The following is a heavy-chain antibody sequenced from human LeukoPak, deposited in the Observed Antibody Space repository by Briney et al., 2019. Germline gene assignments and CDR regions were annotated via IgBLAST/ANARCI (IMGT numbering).Heavy chain of an antibody. D-gene: IGHD1-7*01. CDR2: ISWNSGSI. J-gene: IGHJ4*02. V-gene: IGHV3-9*01. CDR1: GFTFDDYA. CDR3: AKDIFANNWNYDGTFDY. Sequence: PGRSLRLSCAASGFTFDDYAMHWVRQAPGKGLEWDSGISWNSGSIGYADSVKGRFTISRDNAKNSLYPQMNSLRAEDTALYYCAKDIFANNWNYDGTFDYWGQGTLVTVSS.